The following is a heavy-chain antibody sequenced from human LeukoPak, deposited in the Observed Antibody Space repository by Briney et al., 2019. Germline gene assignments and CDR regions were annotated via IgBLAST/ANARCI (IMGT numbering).Heavy chain of an antibody. CDR2: IYTSGST. J-gene: IGHJ3*02. CDR1: GGSISSYY. D-gene: IGHD2-2*02. V-gene: IGHV4-4*09. Sequence: SETLSLTCTVSGGSISSYYWSWIRQPPGKGLEWIGYIYTSGSTNYNPSLKSRVTISVDTSKNQFSLKLSSVTAADTAVYYCARHVAEYQLLYAGAFDIWGQGTMVTVFS. CDR3: ARHVAEYQLLYAGAFDI.